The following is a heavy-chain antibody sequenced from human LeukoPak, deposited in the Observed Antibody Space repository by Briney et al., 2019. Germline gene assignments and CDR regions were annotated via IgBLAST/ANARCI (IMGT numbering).Heavy chain of an antibody. D-gene: IGHD6-19*01. J-gene: IGHJ4*02. CDR1: GSSVSSGSYY. V-gene: IGHV4-61*01. CDR3: ARAGIAVASPFFDY. CDR2: IYYSGTT. Sequence: SETLSLTCTVSGSSVSSGSYYWTWIRQPPGKGLEWIGYIYYSGTTNYNPSLKSRVTISVDTSKNQFSLKLGSVTAADTAVYYCARAGIAVASPFFDYWGQGTLVTVSS.